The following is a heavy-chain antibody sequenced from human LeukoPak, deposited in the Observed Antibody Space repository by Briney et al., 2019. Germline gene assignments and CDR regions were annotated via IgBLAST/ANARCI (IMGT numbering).Heavy chain of an antibody. CDR3: ARAQTEGTYYLWYFDY. V-gene: IGHV1-69*02. Sequence: SVKVSCKAFGDTFNRYTISWVRQPPGQGLEWMGRIIPILGIATYARKFQGRFTITADKSTSTAYMELSSLRSEDTAVYYCARAQTEGTYYLWYFDYWGQGTLVTVSS. CDR2: IIPILGIA. CDR1: GDTFNRYT. D-gene: IGHD1-26*01. J-gene: IGHJ4*02.